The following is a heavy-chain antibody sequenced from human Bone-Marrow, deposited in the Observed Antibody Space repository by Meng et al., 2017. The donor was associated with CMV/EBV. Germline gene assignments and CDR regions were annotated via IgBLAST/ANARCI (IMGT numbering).Heavy chain of an antibody. CDR3: ARAARGIFGMVIPMYYGMDV. V-gene: IGHV3-7*01. J-gene: IGHJ6*02. CDR2: IKKNGSEK. D-gene: IGHD3-3*01. CDR1: GFTFSSYW. Sequence: GESLKISCAASGFTFSSYWMSWVRQAPGKGLEWVANIKKNGSEKYYVDSVKGRFTISRDNAKNSLYLQMNSLRAEDTAVYYCARAARGIFGMVIPMYYGMDVWGQGTMVTVSS.